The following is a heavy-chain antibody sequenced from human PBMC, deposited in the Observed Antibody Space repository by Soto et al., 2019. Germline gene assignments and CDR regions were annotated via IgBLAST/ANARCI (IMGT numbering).Heavy chain of an antibody. CDR1: GFTFDDYA. CDR3: EKDDTETLLSSYRDV. CDR2: ISWNSGSI. D-gene: IGHD2-15*01. J-gene: IGHJ6*03. V-gene: IGHV3-9*01. Sequence: EVQLVESGGGLVQPGRSLRLSCAASGFTFDDYAMHWVRQAPGKGLEWVSGISWNSGSIGYAVSVKGRFTISRDNAKNSLYLQMNSLRAEDTALYYCEKDDTETLLSSYRDVWGKGTTVTVSS.